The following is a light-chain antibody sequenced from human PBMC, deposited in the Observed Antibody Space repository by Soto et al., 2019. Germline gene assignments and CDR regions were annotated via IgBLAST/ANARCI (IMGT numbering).Light chain of an antibody. CDR1: HSVNSH. Sequence: MMMTQSPATLSVSPGERATLSCRTSHSVNSHVAWYQQKPGQAPRLLLYGASTRATGIPVRFSGSGFGTEFTLTISSLQSEDFAVYYCQQYKNSPLFGQGTRVEIK. V-gene: IGKV3-15*01. CDR3: QQYKNSPL. J-gene: IGKJ5*01. CDR2: GAS.